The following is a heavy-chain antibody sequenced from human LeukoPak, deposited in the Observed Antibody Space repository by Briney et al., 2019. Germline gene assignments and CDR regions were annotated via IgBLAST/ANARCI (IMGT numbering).Heavy chain of an antibody. CDR2: ISYDGSNK. V-gene: IGHV3-30-3*01. Sequence: QTGGSLRLSCAASGFTFSSYAMHWVRQAPGKGLEWVAVISYDGSNKYYADSVKGRFTISRDNSKNTLYLQMNSLRAEDTAVYYCARVSSIAARPGGRYFDYWGQGTLVTVSS. J-gene: IGHJ4*02. CDR3: ARVSSIAARPGGRYFDY. CDR1: GFTFSSYA. D-gene: IGHD6-6*01.